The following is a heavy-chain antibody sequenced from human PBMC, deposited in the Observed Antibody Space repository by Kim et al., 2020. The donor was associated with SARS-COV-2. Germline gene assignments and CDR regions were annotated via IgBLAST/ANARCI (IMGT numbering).Heavy chain of an antibody. D-gene: IGHD3-10*01. CDR1: GFNFGSLW. J-gene: IGHJ6*02. CDR2: ISDDRATT. V-gene: IGHV3-74*01. Sequence: GGSLRLSCAASGFNFGSLWMDWVRQAPGEGLVWVSRISDDRATTLYADSVKARSTFPRDNPKNALYLQMTSLRAEDTAVYYCVKYGAPWGQGTTVTAS. CDR3: VKYGAP.